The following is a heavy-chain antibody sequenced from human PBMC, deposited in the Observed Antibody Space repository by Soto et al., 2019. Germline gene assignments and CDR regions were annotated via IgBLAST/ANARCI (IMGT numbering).Heavy chain of an antibody. CDR2: ISYDGENQ. D-gene: IGHD3-10*01. J-gene: IGHJ5*02. Sequence: GGSMRLSCVAAGCSFSHYAMQWVRHTRGKGLEWVAFISYDGENQYSSNSVRGRFTISRDNFKTAVYLEINKLRLDDTATYYCVSPHSESSNAFDLWGQGTLVTVSS. V-gene: IGHV3-30*04. CDR1: GCSFSHYA. CDR3: VSPHSESSNAFDL.